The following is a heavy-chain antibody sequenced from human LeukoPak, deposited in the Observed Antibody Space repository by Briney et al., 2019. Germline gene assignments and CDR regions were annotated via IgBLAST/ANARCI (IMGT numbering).Heavy chain of an antibody. J-gene: IGHJ4*02. Sequence: PGGSLRLSCAASRFTVSSNYMSWVRQAPGKGLEWVSIIYSGGSTYYADSVKGRFTISRDNSKNTLYLQMNSLRAEDTAVYYCARGGSGYGYWGQGTLVTVSS. CDR1: RFTVSSNY. D-gene: IGHD5-12*01. V-gene: IGHV3-53*01. CDR3: ARGGSGYGY. CDR2: IYSGGST.